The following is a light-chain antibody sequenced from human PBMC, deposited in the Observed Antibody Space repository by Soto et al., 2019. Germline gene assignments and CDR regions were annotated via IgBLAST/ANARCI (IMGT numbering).Light chain of an antibody. J-gene: IGKJ1*01. CDR3: QQYGSSPQGT. CDR2: GAS. V-gene: IGKV3-20*01. Sequence: EIVFTQSPGTLSLSPGERATLSCSASQSVSSNYLAWYQQKPGQAPRLLIYGASSRATGIPDRFSGSGSGTDFTLTISRLEPEDFAVYYCQQYGSSPQGTFGQGTKVDIK. CDR1: QSVSSNY.